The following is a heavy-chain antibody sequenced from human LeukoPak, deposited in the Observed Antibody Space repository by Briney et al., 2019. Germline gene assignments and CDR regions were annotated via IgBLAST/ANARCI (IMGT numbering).Heavy chain of an antibody. D-gene: IGHD3-3*01. Sequence: PGRSLRLSCAASGFTFSSYGMHWVRQAPGKGLEWVAVISYDGSNKYYADSVKGRFTISRDNSKNTLYLQMNSLRAEDTAVYYCARDGGYYRDWGQGTLVTVSS. CDR3: ARDGGYYRD. J-gene: IGHJ4*02. V-gene: IGHV3-30*03. CDR2: ISYDGSNK. CDR1: GFTFSSYG.